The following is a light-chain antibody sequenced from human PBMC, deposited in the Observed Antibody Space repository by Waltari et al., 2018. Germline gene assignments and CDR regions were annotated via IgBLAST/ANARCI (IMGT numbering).Light chain of an antibody. J-gene: IGKJ2*01. CDR2: WAS. V-gene: IGKV4-1*01. Sequence: DIVMTQSPDSLGVSLGKRATINCKSSQNLLYSSDNKNYLAWYQQKPGQPPKLLISWASTRESGVPDRFSGSGSGTDFTLTISSLQAEDVAVYYCQQYYSTMYTFGQGTKLEIK. CDR3: QQYYSTMYT. CDR1: QNLLYSSDNKNY.